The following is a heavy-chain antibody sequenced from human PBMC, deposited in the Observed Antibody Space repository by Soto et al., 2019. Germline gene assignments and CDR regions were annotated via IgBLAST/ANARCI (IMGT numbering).Heavy chain of an antibody. CDR1: GGSISSYY. D-gene: IGHD3-10*01. V-gene: IGHV4-59*01. J-gene: IGHJ5*02. Sequence: XATLSLPCTVSGGSISSYYWSWIRQPPGKGLEWIGYIYYSGSTNYNPSLKSRVTISVDTSKNQFSLKLSSVTAADTAVYYCEVLRGVRFDPWGQGTLVTVSS. CDR3: EVLRGVRFDP. CDR2: IYYSGST.